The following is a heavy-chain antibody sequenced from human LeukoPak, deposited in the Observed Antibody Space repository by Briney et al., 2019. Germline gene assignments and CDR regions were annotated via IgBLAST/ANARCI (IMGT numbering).Heavy chain of an antibody. CDR2: IKQDGSEK. CDR3: ARDYYDSSGYRDLYYMDV. J-gene: IGHJ6*03. CDR1: GFTFSSYW. D-gene: IGHD3-22*01. Sequence: PGGSLRLSCAASGFTFSSYWMSWVRQAPGEGLEWVANIKQDGSEKYYVDSVKGRFTISRDNAKNSLYLQMNSLRAEDTAVYYCARDYYDSSGYRDLYYMDVWGKGTTVTVSS. V-gene: IGHV3-7*01.